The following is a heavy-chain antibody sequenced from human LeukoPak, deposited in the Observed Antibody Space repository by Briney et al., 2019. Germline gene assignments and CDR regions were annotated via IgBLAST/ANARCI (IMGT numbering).Heavy chain of an antibody. CDR3: ARGVDGDYAAYYFDH. Sequence: NSSQTLSLTCAVSGGSISSGGYSWSWIRQPPGKGLEWIGYIYHSGSTYYNPSLKSRVTISIDRSKNKFSLKLSSVTAADTAVYYCARGVDGDYAAYYFDHWGQGTLVTVSS. CDR1: GGSISSGGYS. CDR2: IYHSGST. D-gene: IGHD4-17*01. V-gene: IGHV4-30-2*01. J-gene: IGHJ4*02.